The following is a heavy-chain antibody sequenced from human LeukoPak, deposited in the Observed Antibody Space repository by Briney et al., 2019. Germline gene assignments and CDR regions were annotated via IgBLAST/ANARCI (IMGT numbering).Heavy chain of an antibody. J-gene: IGHJ4*02. D-gene: IGHD3-22*01. CDR1: GFTFSSYW. V-gene: IGHV3-74*01. CDR3: ARETRYYDSSGYLASDFDY. Sequence: GGSLRLSCAASGFTFSSYWMHWVRQAPGKGLEWVSRINSDGSSTSYADSVKGRVTISRDNAKNTLYLQMNRLRAEDTAVYYCARETRYYDSSGYLASDFDYWGQGTLVTVSS. CDR2: INSDGSST.